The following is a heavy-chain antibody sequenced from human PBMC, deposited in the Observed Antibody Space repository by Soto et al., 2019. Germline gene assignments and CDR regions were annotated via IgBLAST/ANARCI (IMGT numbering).Heavy chain of an antibody. Sequence: QVQLVQSGAEVKKPGSSVKVSCKASGGTFSSYAISWVRQAPGQGLEWRGGIIPIFGTANYAQKFQGRVTITADESTSTAYMELSSLRSEDTAVYYCASQYYYGSADYYYGMDVWGQGTTVTVSS. CDR2: IIPIFGTA. CDR1: GGTFSSYA. CDR3: ASQYYYGSADYYYGMDV. D-gene: IGHD3-10*01. V-gene: IGHV1-69*01. J-gene: IGHJ6*02.